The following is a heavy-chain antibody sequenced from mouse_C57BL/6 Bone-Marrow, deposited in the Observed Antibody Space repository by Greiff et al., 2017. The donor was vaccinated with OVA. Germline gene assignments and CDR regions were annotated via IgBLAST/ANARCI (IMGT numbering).Heavy chain of an antibody. Sequence: EVMLVESGGGLVQPGGSMKLSCVASGFTFSNYWMNWVRQSPEKGLEWVAQIRLKSDNYATHYAESVKGRFTISRDDSKSSVYLQMNNLRAEDTGIYYCTGEASITTVVGEDYWGQGTTLTVSS. CDR1: GFTFSNYW. CDR2: IRLKSDNYAT. D-gene: IGHD1-1*01. J-gene: IGHJ2*01. CDR3: TGEASITTVVGEDY. V-gene: IGHV6-3*01.